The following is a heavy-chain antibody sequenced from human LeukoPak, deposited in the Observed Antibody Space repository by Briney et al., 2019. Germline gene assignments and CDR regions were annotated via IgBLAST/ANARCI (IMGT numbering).Heavy chain of an antibody. CDR2: IRYDGSNK. D-gene: IGHD3-10*01. CDR3: AKDFLKSITLIRGVRSWVGYFDY. Sequence: GGSLRLSCAASGFTFSSYGMRWVRQAPGKGLELVAFIRYDGSNKYYAESVKGRFTISRDNSKYTVYLQMNSLRAEDTAVYYCAKDFLKSITLIRGVRSWVGYFDYWGQGTLVTVSS. J-gene: IGHJ4*02. CDR1: GFTFSSYG. V-gene: IGHV3-30*02.